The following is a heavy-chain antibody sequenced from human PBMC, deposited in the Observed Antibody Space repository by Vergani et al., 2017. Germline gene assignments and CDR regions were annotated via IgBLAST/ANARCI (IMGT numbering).Heavy chain of an antibody. CDR2: ISGSGGST. CDR1: GFTFSSYA. CDR3: AKDSEDDSSGYSYFDY. V-gene: IGHV3-23*01. Sequence: EVQLLESGGGLAQPGGSLRLSCAASGFTFSSYAMSWVRQAPGKGLEWVSAISGSGGSTYYADSVKGRFTISRDNSKNTLYLQMNSLRAEDTAVYYCAKDSEDDSSGYSYFDYWGQGTLVTVSS. D-gene: IGHD3-22*01. J-gene: IGHJ4*02.